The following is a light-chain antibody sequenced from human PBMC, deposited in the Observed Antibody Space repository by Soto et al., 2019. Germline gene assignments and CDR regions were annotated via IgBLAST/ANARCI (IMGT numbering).Light chain of an antibody. Sequence: EIVLTQSPGTLSLSPGERATLSCRASQSVSSTYLAWYQQNPGQAPRLLIYGASSRETGIPDTFSGSGSGTDFTLTISRLEPEDFAVYYCQQYDSSPYTFGQGTTLEIK. J-gene: IGKJ2*01. V-gene: IGKV3-20*01. CDR1: QSVSSTY. CDR3: QQYDSSPYT. CDR2: GAS.